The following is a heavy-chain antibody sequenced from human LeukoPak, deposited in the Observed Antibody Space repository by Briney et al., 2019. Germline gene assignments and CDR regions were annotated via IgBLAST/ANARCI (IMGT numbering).Heavy chain of an antibody. J-gene: IGHJ6*03. CDR3: ARVLPSGGRYCSSTSCYEGDYYYYYYMDV. CDR1: GFTFSSYS. V-gene: IGHV3-21*01. CDR2: ISSSSSYI. Sequence: GGSLRLSCAASGFTFSSYSMNWVRQAPGKGREWVSSISSSSSYIYYADSVKGRFTISRDNAKNSLYLQMNSLRAEDTAVYYCARVLPSGGRYCSSTSCYEGDYYYYYYMDVWGKGTTVTVSS. D-gene: IGHD2-2*01.